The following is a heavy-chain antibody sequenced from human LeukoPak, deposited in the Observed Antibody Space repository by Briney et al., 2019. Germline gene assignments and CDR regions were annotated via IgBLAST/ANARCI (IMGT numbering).Heavy chain of an antibody. Sequence: GGSLRLSGAASGFTFSSYAMSWVRQAPGKGLEWVSAISGSGGSTYYADSVKGPFTISRDNSKNTLYLQMYSLRAEDTAVYYCAKGGLYYYGSGSSDYWGQGTLVTVSS. CDR2: ISGSGGST. CDR3: AKGGLYYYGSGSSDY. D-gene: IGHD3-10*01. CDR1: GFTFSSYA. J-gene: IGHJ4*02. V-gene: IGHV3-23*01.